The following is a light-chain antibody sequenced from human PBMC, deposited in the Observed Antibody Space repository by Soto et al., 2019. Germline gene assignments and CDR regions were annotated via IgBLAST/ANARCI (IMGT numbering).Light chain of an antibody. CDR3: QQYKSWTTWT. J-gene: IGKJ1*01. CDR2: GTS. Sequence: EIVMTQSPATLSVSPGEIVTLSCRDSQSVGSNLAWYQQKPGQAPRRLIYGTSTRATGIPARFSGSGSGTEFTLTISSLQSEDFAVYYCQQYKSWTTWTFGQGTKVETK. CDR1: QSVGSN. V-gene: IGKV3-15*01.